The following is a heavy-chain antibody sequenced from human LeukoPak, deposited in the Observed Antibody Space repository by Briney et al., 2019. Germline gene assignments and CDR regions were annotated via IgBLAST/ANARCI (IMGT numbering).Heavy chain of an antibody. J-gene: IGHJ4*02. CDR3: ARAGGSYSSGRYFDY. V-gene: IGHV3-21*01. CDR2: ISSSSSYI. D-gene: IGHD6-19*01. CDR1: GFTFDDYA. Sequence: GGSLRLSCAASGFTFDDYAMHWVRQAPGKGLEWVSSISSSSSYIYYADSVKGRFTISRDNAKNSLYLQMNSLRAEDTAVYYCARAGGSYSSGRYFDYWGQGTLVTVSS.